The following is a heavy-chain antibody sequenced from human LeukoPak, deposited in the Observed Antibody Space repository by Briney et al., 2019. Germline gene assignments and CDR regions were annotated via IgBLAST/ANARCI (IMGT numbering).Heavy chain of an antibody. Sequence: PGGSLRLSCAASGFTFSGSAMHWVRQASGKGLEWVGRIRSKANSYATAYAASVKGRFTISRDNAKNSLYLQMNSLRAEDTAVYYCASFSGLLQLATVDYWGQGTLVTVSS. V-gene: IGHV3-73*01. CDR1: GFTFSGSA. D-gene: IGHD6-13*01. J-gene: IGHJ4*02. CDR3: ASFSGLLQLATVDY. CDR2: IRSKANSYAT.